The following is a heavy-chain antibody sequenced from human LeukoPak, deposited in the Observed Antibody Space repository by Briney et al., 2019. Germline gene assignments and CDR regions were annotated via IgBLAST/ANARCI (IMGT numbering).Heavy chain of an antibody. V-gene: IGHV3-30-3*01. CDR3: ARHIAGTVTSGFDI. J-gene: IGHJ3*02. CDR2: ISYDGSNK. CDR1: GFTFSSYA. D-gene: IGHD4-17*01. Sequence: AGGSLRLSCAASGFTFSSYAMHWVRQAPGKGLEWVAVISYDGSNKYYADSVKGRFTISRDNSKNTLYLQMNSLRAEDTAVYYCARHIAGTVTSGFDIWGQGTMVTVSS.